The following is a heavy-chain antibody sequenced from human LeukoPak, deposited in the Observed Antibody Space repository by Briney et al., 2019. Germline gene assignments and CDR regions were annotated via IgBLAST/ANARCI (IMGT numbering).Heavy chain of an antibody. Sequence: GRSLRLSCAPSGFTFSRHGMHWVRQAPGKGLEWVAHINQDESEKSYVDSAKGRFTISRDNGKNSLYLQMSSLRVEDTGVYHCARGHYGLDVWGQGTTVTVSS. CDR1: GFTFSRHG. V-gene: IGHV3-7*03. J-gene: IGHJ6*02. CDR3: ARGHYGLDV. CDR2: INQDESEK.